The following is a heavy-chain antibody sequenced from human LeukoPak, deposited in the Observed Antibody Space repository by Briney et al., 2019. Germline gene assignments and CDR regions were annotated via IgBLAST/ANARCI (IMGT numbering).Heavy chain of an antibody. D-gene: IGHD4-23*01. J-gene: IGHJ3*02. Sequence: GGSLRLSCAVSGFTFGDHHMDWVRQAPGKGLEWVSAISGSGGSTYYADSVKGRFTISRDNSKNTLYLQMNSLRAEDTAVYYCAKSPAVDAAFDIWGQGTMVTVSS. V-gene: IGHV3-23*01. CDR2: ISGSGGST. CDR3: AKSPAVDAAFDI. CDR1: GFTFGDHH.